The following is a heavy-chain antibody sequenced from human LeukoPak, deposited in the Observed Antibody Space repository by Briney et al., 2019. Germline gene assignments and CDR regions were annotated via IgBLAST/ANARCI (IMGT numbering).Heavy chain of an antibody. CDR3: ARGFEYSSAYYFDY. CDR1: GGSFSGYY. Sequence: SETLSLTCAVYGGSFSGYYWSWIRQPPGKGLEWIGSIYYSGSTYYNPSLKSRVTISVDTSKNQFSLKLSSVTAADTAVYYCARGFEYSSAYYFDYWGQGTLVTVSS. CDR2: IYYSGST. J-gene: IGHJ4*02. D-gene: IGHD6-19*01. V-gene: IGHV4-34*01.